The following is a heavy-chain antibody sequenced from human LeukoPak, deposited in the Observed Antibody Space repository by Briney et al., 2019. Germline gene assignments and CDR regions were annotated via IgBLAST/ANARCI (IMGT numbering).Heavy chain of an antibody. CDR3: AKDSSVYYYDSRSLDY. V-gene: IGHV3-30*04. Sequence: GGSLRLSCEASGFDFGKYGMHWVRQAPGKGLEWVAGMSYDGSDKYLADSVKGRFTISRDNAKNSLYLQMNSLRAEDTAVYYCAKDSSVYYYDSRSLDYWGQGTLVTVSS. CDR2: MSYDGSDK. CDR1: GFDFGKYG. D-gene: IGHD3-22*01. J-gene: IGHJ4*02.